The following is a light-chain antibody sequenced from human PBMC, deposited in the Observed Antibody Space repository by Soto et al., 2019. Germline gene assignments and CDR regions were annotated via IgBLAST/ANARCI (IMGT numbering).Light chain of an antibody. CDR2: STN. J-gene: IGLJ3*02. V-gene: IGLV8-61*01. Sequence: QAVVTQEPSFSVSPGGTVTLTCGLSSGSVSTSYYPSWYQQTPGQAPRTLIYSTNTRSSGVPDRFSGSILGNKAALTITGAQADYESDYFCVLYMGSCPWVFGGGTQLTVL. CDR1: SGSVSTSYY. CDR3: VLYMGSCPWV.